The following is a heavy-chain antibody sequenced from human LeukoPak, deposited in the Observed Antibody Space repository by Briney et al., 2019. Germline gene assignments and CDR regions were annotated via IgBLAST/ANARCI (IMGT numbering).Heavy chain of an antibody. V-gene: IGHV4-59*12. CDR3: AREVISGSNFDY. CDR2: IYYSGST. CDR1: GGSISSYY. Sequence: KASETLSLTCTVSGGSISSYYWSWIRQPPGKGLEWIGYIYYSGSTDYNPSLESRVTISVDTSKNQFSLKLSSVTAADTAVYYCAREVISGSNFDYWGRGTLVTVSS. J-gene: IGHJ4*02. D-gene: IGHD5-12*01.